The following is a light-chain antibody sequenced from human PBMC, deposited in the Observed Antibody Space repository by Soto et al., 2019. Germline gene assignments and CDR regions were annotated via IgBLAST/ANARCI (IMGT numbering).Light chain of an antibody. V-gene: IGLV1-44*01. CDR2: SND. CDR3: AAWDDSLNGWV. J-gene: IGLJ3*02. Sequence: QSVLTQAPSASGTPGQRVTISCSGSSSNIGSNTVSWYQQVPGTAPKLLIYSNDQRPSGVPDRFSGSKSGTSASLAIGGLHSEDEADYYCAAWDDSLNGWVFGGGTKVTVL. CDR1: SSNIGSNT.